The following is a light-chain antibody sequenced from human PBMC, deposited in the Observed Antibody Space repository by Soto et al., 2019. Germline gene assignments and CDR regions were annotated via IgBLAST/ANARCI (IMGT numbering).Light chain of an antibody. J-gene: IGKJ2*01. Sequence: DIQMTQSPSTLSASVGDRVTITCRASQSISTWLAWSHQKPGKAPTLLISGASSMESGVPSRFSGSGSGTEFSLAISSLQPDDCATDYCQQYKYYPYTFGEGTKLEIK. CDR2: GAS. V-gene: IGKV1-5*01. CDR3: QQYKYYPYT. CDR1: QSISTW.